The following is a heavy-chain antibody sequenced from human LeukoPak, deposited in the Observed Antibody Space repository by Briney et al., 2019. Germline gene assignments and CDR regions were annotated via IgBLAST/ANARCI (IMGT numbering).Heavy chain of an antibody. J-gene: IGHJ4*02. D-gene: IGHD3-3*01. CDR2: IYYSGST. CDR1: GGSISSSSYY. CDR3: ARGFGVVIIFDY. V-gene: IGHV4-39*01. Sequence: SETLSLTCTVSGGSISSSSYYWGWIRQPPGKGLEWIGSIYYSGSTYYNPSLKSRVTISVDTSKNQFSLKLSSVTAADTAVYYCARGFGVVIIFDYWGQGTLVTVSS.